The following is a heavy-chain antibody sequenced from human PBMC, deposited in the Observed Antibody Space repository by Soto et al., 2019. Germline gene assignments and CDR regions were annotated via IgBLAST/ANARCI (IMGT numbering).Heavy chain of an antibody. D-gene: IGHD3-3*02. CDR3: AKGRSIYYYYGMDV. J-gene: IGHJ6*02. CDR2: ISWNSGSI. V-gene: IGHV3-9*01. Sequence: AGGSLRLSCAASGFTFDDYAMHWVRQAPGKGLEWVSGISWNSGSIGYADSVKGRFTISRDNAKNSLYLQMNSLRAEDTALYYCAKGRSIYYYYGMDVWGQGTTVTVSS. CDR1: GFTFDDYA.